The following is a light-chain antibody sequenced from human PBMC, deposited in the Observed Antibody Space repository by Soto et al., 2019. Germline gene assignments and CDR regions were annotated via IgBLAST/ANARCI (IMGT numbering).Light chain of an antibody. Sequence: DIQMTQSPSTLSASVGDRVTITCRASQSISSWLAWYQQKPGKAPELLIYDASILESGVPSRFSGSGSGTEFTLTISSLQPDDVATYYCQQYNIYSWTFGQGTKVEIK. J-gene: IGKJ1*01. CDR3: QQYNIYSWT. CDR1: QSISSW. CDR2: DAS. V-gene: IGKV1-5*01.